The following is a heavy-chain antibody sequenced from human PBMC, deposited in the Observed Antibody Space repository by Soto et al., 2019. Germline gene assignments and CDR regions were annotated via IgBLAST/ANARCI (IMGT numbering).Heavy chain of an antibody. Sequence: QMQLQESGPGLVKASETLTLTCSVSGGSIGSSSYYFGWIRQPPGKGLEWIGSLYYTGTTYYNSSLKSRVTISADKSQNQFSLRLSSVTAADTSVYYCGSYCNRTYCSDWFDPWGQGTLVTVSS. V-gene: IGHV4-39*01. J-gene: IGHJ5*02. CDR1: GGSIGSSSYY. CDR2: LYYTGTT. CDR3: GSYCNRTYCSDWFDP. D-gene: IGHD2-2*01.